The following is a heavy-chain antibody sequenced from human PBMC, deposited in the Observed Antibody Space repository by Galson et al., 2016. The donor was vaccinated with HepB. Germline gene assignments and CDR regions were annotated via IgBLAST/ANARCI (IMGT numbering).Heavy chain of an antibody. V-gene: IGHV4-34*01. J-gene: IGHJ6*02. CDR3: ARVRMRDRGLGRYYYGMDV. D-gene: IGHD1-14*01. CDR2: INHSGNT. Sequence: ETLSLTCAVYGGSLSGQYWSWIRQPPGKGLKWIGEINHSGNTNYNPSLKSRVSISVDTSKNQFSLKLTSVTAADTAAYYCARVRMRDRGLGRYYYGMDVWGQGTTVTVSS. CDR1: GGSLSGQY.